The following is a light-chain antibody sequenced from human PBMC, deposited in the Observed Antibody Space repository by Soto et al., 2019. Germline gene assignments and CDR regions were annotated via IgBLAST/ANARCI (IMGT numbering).Light chain of an antibody. Sequence: QYVLTQPPSASGTPGQRVTISCSGSSSNIGSKTVNWYQQLPGTAPKLLIYSNNQRPSGVPDRFSGSKSGTSASLAISGLQSEDEADYYCAAWDDSLNGYVVFGGGTKLTVL. V-gene: IGLV1-44*01. CDR2: SNN. CDR3: AAWDDSLNGYVV. J-gene: IGLJ2*01. CDR1: SSNIGSKT.